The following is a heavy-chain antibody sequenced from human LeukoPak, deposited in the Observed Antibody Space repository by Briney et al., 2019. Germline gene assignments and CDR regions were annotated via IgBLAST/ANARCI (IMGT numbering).Heavy chain of an antibody. J-gene: IGHJ4*02. CDR3: ARAHRYVDY. V-gene: IGHV4-34*01. CDR1: GGSFTGYY. Sequence: SETLSLTCAVYGGSFTGYYWSWVRQPPGQGLEWIGEINHSGSTNYNPSLKSRVTTSVDTSKNKFSLKLSSVTAADTAVYYCARAHRYVDYWGQGTLVTVSS. CDR2: INHSGST.